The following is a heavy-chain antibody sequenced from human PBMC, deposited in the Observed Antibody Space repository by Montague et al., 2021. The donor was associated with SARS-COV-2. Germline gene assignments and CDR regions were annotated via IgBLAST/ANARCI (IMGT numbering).Heavy chain of an antibody. J-gene: IGHJ4*02. V-gene: IGHV4-4*02. CDR2: IYQSRTT. CDR3: ARGGNYYDSSGHQAFFDF. Sequence: SETLSLTRLVSGDSINNKNWWNWVRQPPGKGLEWLGEIYQSRTTNYNPSLKTRVTISTDKSKNLLSLTLTSVTAADTAFYFCARGGNYYDSSGHQAFFDFWGQGHLVTVSS. D-gene: IGHD3-22*01. CDR1: GDSINNKNW.